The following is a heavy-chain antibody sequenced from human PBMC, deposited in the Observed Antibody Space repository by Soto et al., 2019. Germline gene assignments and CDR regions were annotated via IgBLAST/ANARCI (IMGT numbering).Heavy chain of an antibody. CDR3: AKPPRSYYDSSGYFIY. CDR1: GFTFSSYG. CDR2: ISYDGSNK. J-gene: IGHJ4*02. D-gene: IGHD3-22*01. V-gene: IGHV3-30*18. Sequence: PGGSLRLSCAASGFTFSSYGMHWVRQAPGKGLEWVAVISYDGSNKYYADSVKGRFTISRDNSKNTLYLQMNSLRAEDTAVYYCAKPPRSYYDSSGYFIYWGQGTLVTVSS.